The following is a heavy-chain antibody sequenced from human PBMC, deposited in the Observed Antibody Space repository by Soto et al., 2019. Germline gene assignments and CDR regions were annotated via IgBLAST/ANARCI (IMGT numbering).Heavy chain of an antibody. D-gene: IGHD3-10*02. V-gene: IGHV3-30-3*01. Sequence: QVQLVESGGGVVQPGRSLRLSCEASGFTFSSYAMHWVRQAPGKGLEWVAVISYDGSNKYYADSVKGRFTISRDNSKNTLHLQMNSLRAEDMAVYYCAREGLFEDLKTAFDYWGQGTLVTVSS. CDR2: ISYDGSNK. CDR1: GFTFSSYA. J-gene: IGHJ4*02. CDR3: AREGLFEDLKTAFDY.